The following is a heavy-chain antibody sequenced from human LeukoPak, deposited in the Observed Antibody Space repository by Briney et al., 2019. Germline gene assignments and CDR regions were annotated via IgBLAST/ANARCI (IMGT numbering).Heavy chain of an antibody. V-gene: IGHV3-66*02. CDR3: ARATFWSGYQRDSWYMDV. J-gene: IGHJ6*03. CDR2: IYSGGST. CDR1: GFTGSSNY. D-gene: IGHD3-3*01. Sequence: GGSLRLSCAASGFTGSSNYMSWVRQAPGKGLEWVSVIYSGGSTYYADSVRGRFTISSANSRNTLYLHMNSLIAEDTAVYYCARATFWSGYQRDSWYMDVWGKGTTVTVSS.